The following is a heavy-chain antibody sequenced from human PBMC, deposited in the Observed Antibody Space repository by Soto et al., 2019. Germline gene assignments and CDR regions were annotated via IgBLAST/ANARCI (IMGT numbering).Heavy chain of an antibody. CDR2: IYSGGST. CDR3: AREAFGKSFEDYDYIWGSYRRGPYYYYYYMDV. V-gene: IGHV3-53*04. J-gene: IGHJ6*03. CDR1: GFTVSSNY. D-gene: IGHD3-16*02. Sequence: GGSLRLSCAASGFTVSSNYMSWVRQAPGKGLEWVSVIYSGGSTYYADSVKGRFTISRHNSKNTLYLQMNSLRAEETAVYYCAREAFGKSFEDYDYIWGSYRRGPYYYYYYMDVWGKGTTVTVSS.